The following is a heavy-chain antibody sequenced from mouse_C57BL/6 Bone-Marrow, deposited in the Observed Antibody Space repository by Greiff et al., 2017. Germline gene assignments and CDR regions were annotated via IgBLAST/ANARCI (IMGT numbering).Heavy chain of an antibody. D-gene: IGHD2-14*01. CDR3: DGEVPSYFAV. CDR2: IYPNSGGT. Sequence: QVQLQQPGAELVKPGASVKLSCKASGYTFTSYWMHWVQQRPGRGLEWIGRIYPNSGGTKYNEKFKSKATLTVDKPSSTSSMQLSSLTSEDSAVCDCDGEVPSYFAVWGTGTTVTVSA. V-gene: IGHV1-72*01. CDR1: GYTFTSYW. J-gene: IGHJ1*03.